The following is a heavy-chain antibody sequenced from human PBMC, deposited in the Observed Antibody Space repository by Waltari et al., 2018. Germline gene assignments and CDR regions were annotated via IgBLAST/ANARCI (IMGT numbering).Heavy chain of an antibody. J-gene: IGHJ6*02. CDR3: AREEDYGGNYYYYGMDV. V-gene: IGHV1-2*02. Sequence: QVQLVQSGAEVKKPGASVKVSCKASGYTFTGYYMHWVRQAPGQGLEWMGWINPNSGGTNYAKKFQGRGTMTRETSISTAYMELSRLRSDDTAVYYCAREEDYGGNYYYYGMDVWGQGTTVTVSS. D-gene: IGHD4-17*01. CDR2: INPNSGGT. CDR1: GYTFTGYY.